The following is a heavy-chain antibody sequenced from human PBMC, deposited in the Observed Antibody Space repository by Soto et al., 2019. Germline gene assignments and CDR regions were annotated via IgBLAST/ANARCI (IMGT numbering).Heavy chain of an antibody. Sequence: ETLSLTCSVSGGFLSRYYCNWVRQPPGKGLEWIGYIYHSGNTNYNPSLKSRVTISLDTSQNQFSLKLSSVTAADTAVYYCARQYNSSWYGFEYWGTGTLVTFSS. V-gene: IGHV4-59*08. CDR2: IYHSGNT. CDR1: GGFLSRYY. J-gene: IGHJ4*02. D-gene: IGHD6-13*01. CDR3: ARQYNSSWYGFEY.